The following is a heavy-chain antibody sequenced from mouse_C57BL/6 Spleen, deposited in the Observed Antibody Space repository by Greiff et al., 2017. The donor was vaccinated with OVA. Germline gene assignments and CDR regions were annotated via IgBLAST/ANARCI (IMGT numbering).Heavy chain of an antibody. CDR1: GYTFTSYW. J-gene: IGHJ2*01. D-gene: IGHD4-1*01. V-gene: IGHV1-69*01. CDR3: ARTSNWYYCDY. Sequence: VQLQQPGAELVMPGASVKLSCKASGYTFTSYWMHWVKQRPGQGLEWIGEIDPSDSYTNYNQKFKGKSTLTVDKSSSTAYMQLSSLTSEDSAVYNSARTSNWYYCDYWGQGTTLTVSS. CDR2: IDPSDSYT.